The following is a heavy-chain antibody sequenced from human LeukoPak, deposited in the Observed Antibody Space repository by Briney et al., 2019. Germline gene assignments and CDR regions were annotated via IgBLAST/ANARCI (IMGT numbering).Heavy chain of an antibody. CDR1: GDSISSYY. Sequence: PSETLSLTCSVSGDSISSYYWNWIRQPPGKGLEWIGYIYYSGSTNYNPSLKSRVTISVDTSKNQFSLKLSSVTAADTAVYYCVRGRIGSGTLWGQGTLVTVSS. CDR2: IYYSGST. J-gene: IGHJ4*02. CDR3: VRGRIGSGTL. V-gene: IGHV4-59*01. D-gene: IGHD2-15*01.